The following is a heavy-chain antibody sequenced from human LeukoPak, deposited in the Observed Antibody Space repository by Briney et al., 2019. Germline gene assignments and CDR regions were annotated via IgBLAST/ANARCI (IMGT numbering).Heavy chain of an antibody. CDR1: GFTFDDYG. CDR3: ARDRLSAAVAFDY. V-gene: IGHV3-20*04. J-gene: IGHJ4*02. D-gene: IGHD4-23*01. Sequence: PGGSLRLSXAASGFTFDDYGMSWIRQGPGKGLEWVSFINWNGGSTGYVDSVKGRFTISRDNAKNSLYLQMNSLRAEDTALYYCARDRLSAAVAFDYWGQGTLVTVSS. CDR2: INWNGGST.